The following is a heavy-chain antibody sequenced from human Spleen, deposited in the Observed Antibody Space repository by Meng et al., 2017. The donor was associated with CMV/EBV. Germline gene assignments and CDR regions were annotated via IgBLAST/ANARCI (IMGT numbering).Heavy chain of an antibody. V-gene: IGHV4-34*12. CDR3: ARGKLNLSP. J-gene: IGHJ5*02. CDR1: GGSLSGYY. Sequence: LSLTCAVSGGSLSGYYWSWVRQSPGKGLEWIGEIIESGGTVYNPSLESRVTMSIDKSNNQFSLRLTSVTAADTAVYFCARGKLNLSPWGQGTLVTVSS. D-gene: IGHD3-9*01. CDR2: IIESGGT.